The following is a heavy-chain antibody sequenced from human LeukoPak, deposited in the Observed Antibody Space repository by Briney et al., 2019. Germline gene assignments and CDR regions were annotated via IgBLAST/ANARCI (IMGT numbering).Heavy chain of an antibody. J-gene: IGHJ6*03. CDR1: GGSFSGYY. CDR3: ARGAVLRFLEWLLPDYYYYYMDV. V-gene: IGHV4-34*01. CDR2: INHSGST. Sequence: PSETLSLTCAVYGGSFSGYYWSWIRQPPGKGLEWIGEINHSGSTNYNPSLKSRVTISVATSKNPFSLKLRSVTAADTAVYYCARGAVLRFLEWLLPDYYYYYMDVWGKGTTVTVSS. D-gene: IGHD3-3*01.